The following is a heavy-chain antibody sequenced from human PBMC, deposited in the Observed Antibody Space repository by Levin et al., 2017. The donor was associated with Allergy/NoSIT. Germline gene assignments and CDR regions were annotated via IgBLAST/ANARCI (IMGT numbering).Heavy chain of an antibody. CDR1: GGSISSSSYY. CDR2: IYYSGST. D-gene: IGHD5-24*01. J-gene: IGHJ3*02. Sequence: SETLSLTCTVSGGSISSSSYYWGWIRQPPGKGLEWIGSIYYSGSTYYNPSLKSRVTISVDTSKNQFSLKLSSVTAADTAVYYCARPGGRGVDAFDIWGQGTMVTVSS. V-gene: IGHV4-39*01. CDR3: ARPGGRGVDAFDI.